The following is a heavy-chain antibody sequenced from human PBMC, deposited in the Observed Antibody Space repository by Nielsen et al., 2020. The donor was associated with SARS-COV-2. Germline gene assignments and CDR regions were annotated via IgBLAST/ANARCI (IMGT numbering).Heavy chain of an antibody. V-gene: IGHV3-13*04. D-gene: IGHD5-12*01. CDR2: IGTAGDT. CDR1: GFTFSSYD. CDR3: ARAGYEGDYFDY. J-gene: IGHJ4*02. Sequence: GESLKISCAASGFTFSSYDMHWVRQATGKGLEWVSAIGTAGDTYYPGSVKGRFTISRENAKNSLYLQMSSLRAGDTAVYYCARAGYEGDYFDYWGQGTLVTVSS.